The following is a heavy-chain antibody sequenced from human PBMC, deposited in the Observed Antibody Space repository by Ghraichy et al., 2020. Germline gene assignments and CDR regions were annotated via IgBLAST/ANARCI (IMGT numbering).Heavy chain of an antibody. CDR2: IKSKADGGTT. V-gene: IGHV3-15*01. CDR1: EFTFTNAW. J-gene: IGHJ4*02. D-gene: IGHD3/OR15-3a*01. Sequence: GGSLRLSCAASEFTFTNAWLSWVRQAPGKGLEWVGRIKSKADGGTTDYSAPVKGRFTISRDDSKDTLYLQMSSLKTEDTAVYYCTTLTQPRWANDFGGGQGTLVTVSS. CDR3: TTLTQPRWANDFG.